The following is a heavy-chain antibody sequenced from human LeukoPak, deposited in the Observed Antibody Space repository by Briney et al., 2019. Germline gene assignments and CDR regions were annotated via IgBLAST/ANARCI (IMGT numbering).Heavy chain of an antibody. D-gene: IGHD1-26*01. J-gene: IGHJ6*03. CDR3: AKDGDTVSGTYYFDMDV. Sequence: GGSLRLSCAASGFTFSSYGMHWVRQAPGEGLEWVAFIRYDGSNKYYADSVKGRFTISRDNSKNTLYLQMNSLRAEDTAVYYCAKDGDTVSGTYYFDMDVWGKGTTVTISS. CDR1: GFTFSSYG. V-gene: IGHV3-30*02. CDR2: IRYDGSNK.